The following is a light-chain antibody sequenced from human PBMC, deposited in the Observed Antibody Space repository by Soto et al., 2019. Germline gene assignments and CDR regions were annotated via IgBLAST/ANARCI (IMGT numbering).Light chain of an antibody. CDR1: QDISNY. Sequence: DIQMTQSPSSLSASVGDRVTITCQASQDISNYLNWYQQKPGKAPKLLIYDASNLETGVPSRFSGSGSGTDFTFTISSLQPEDIATYYCQQYDNLLPTRTFGQGTKVDIK. J-gene: IGKJ1*01. CDR3: QQYDNLLPTRT. V-gene: IGKV1-33*01. CDR2: DAS.